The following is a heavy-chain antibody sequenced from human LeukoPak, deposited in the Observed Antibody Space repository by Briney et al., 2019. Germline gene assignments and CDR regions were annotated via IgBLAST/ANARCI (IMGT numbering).Heavy chain of an antibody. CDR1: GFTFSSYE. J-gene: IGHJ4*02. CDR3: ARASVNYYDSSGYWAFDY. Sequence: PGGSLRLSCAASGFTFSSYEMNWVRQAPGKGLEWVSYISSSGSTIYYADSVKGRFTISRDNAKNSLYLQMNSLRAEDTAVYYCARASVNYYDSSGYWAFDYWGQGTLVTVSS. V-gene: IGHV3-48*03. D-gene: IGHD3-22*01. CDR2: ISSSGSTI.